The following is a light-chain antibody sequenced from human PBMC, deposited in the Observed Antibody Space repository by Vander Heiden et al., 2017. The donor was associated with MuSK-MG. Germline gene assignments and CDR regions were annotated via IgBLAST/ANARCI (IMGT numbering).Light chain of an antibody. V-gene: IGKV1-16*01. CDR2: AAY. CDR3: QQDDSFPCT. J-gene: IGKJ2*02. Sequence: DIRLTQSPSSLSASVGDRVTITCRATQGTNNFLAWFQQKRGKARKSLIYAAYTSRSGVPCRFSGSGSGTDFTLTISELQPEDSATYVCQQDDSFPCTFGQGTKVEIK. CDR1: QGTNNF.